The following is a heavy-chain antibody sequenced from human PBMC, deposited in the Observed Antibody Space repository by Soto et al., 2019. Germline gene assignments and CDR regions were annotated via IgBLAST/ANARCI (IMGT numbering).Heavy chain of an antibody. Sequence: SETLSLTCTVSGGSISSYYWSWIRQPPGKGLEWIGYIYYSGSTNYNPSLKSRVTISVDTSKNQFSLKLSSVTAADTAVYYCARVKTYDFWSGYLSLIPPPHMDVWGQGTTVTVSS. J-gene: IGHJ6*02. CDR2: IYYSGST. CDR3: ARVKTYDFWSGYLSLIPPPHMDV. CDR1: GGSISSYY. D-gene: IGHD3-3*01. V-gene: IGHV4-59*01.